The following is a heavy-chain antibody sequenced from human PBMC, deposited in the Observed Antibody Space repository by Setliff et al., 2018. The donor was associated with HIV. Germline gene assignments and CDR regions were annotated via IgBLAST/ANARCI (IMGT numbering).Heavy chain of an antibody. CDR1: GYSFTDYY. CDR3: VRGIDYYDTSGYYQYYFDY. Sequence: ASVKVSCKASGYSFTDYYIHWVRQAPGQGLEWMGWINPKSDGTNYAQKFQGWITMTRDTSISTAYMELSRLRSDDTAVYYCVRGIDYYDTSGYYQYYFDYWGQGTLVTVSS. J-gene: IGHJ4*02. D-gene: IGHD3-22*01. V-gene: IGHV1-2*04. CDR2: INPKSDGT.